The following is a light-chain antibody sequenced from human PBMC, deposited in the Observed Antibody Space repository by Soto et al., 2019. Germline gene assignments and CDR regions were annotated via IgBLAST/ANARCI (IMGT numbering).Light chain of an antibody. CDR2: ENN. Sequence: QSVLTQPPSVSEAPGQRVTISCTGSSSNIGAGYEAHWYQQVPGTAPKLLIYENNNRPSGVPDRFSGSKSGTSASLAITGLQVEDGAEYYCQSYDSSLGGYVFGTGTKLPAL. CDR3: QSYDSSLGGYV. J-gene: IGLJ1*01. V-gene: IGLV1-40*01. CDR1: SSNIGAGYE.